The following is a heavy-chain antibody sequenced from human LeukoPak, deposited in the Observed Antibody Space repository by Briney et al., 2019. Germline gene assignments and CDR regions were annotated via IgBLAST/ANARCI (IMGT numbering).Heavy chain of an antibody. V-gene: IGHV1-2*04. J-gene: IGHJ4*02. CDR2: INPNSGGT. CDR1: GYTFTGYY. CDR3: ARDRNGYNPTPFDY. D-gene: IGHD5-24*01. Sequence: ASVKVSCKASGYTFTGYYIHWVRQAPGQGLEWLGWINPNSGGTNYAQKFQGWVTMTRDTSISTAYMEVSRLRSDDTAVYYCARDRNGYNPTPFDYWGQGTLVTVSS.